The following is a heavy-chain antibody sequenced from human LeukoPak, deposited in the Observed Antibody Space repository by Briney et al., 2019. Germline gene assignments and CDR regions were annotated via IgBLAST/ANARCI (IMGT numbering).Heavy chain of an antibody. Sequence: ASVKVSCKASGYTFTGYYMHWVRRAPGQGLEWMGRINPNSGGTNYAQKFQGRVTMTRDTSISTAYMELSRLRSDDTAVYYCARDLEYYYGSGSYYNLFDYWGQGTLVTVSS. CDR2: INPNSGGT. V-gene: IGHV1-2*06. J-gene: IGHJ4*02. D-gene: IGHD3-10*01. CDR1: GYTFTGYY. CDR3: ARDLEYYYGSGSYYNLFDY.